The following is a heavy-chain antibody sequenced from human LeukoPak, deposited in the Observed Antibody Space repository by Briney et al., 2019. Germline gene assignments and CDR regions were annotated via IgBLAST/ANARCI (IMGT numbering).Heavy chain of an antibody. CDR1: GGSISSGGYY. D-gene: IGHD6-6*01. CDR3: ARFRGAARAHFDY. CDR2: IYYSGST. V-gene: IGHV4-31*03. J-gene: IGHJ4*02. Sequence: SQTLSLTCTVSGGSISSGGYYWSWIRQHPGKGLEWTGYIYYSGSTYYNPSLKSRVTISVDTSKNQFSLKLSSVTAADTAVYYCARFRGAARAHFDYWGQGTLVTVSS.